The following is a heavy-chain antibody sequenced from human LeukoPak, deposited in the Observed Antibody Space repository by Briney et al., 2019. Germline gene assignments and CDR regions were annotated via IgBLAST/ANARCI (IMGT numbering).Heavy chain of an antibody. Sequence: GGSLRLSCAASGFTFSSYGMHWVRQAPGKGLEWVAFISYDGSNKYYADSVKGRFTISRDNSKNTLYLQMNSLRAEDTAVYYCAKGYCSSTSCLKTDWGQGALVTVSS. CDR1: GFTFSSYG. D-gene: IGHD2-2*01. CDR2: ISYDGSNK. J-gene: IGHJ4*02. V-gene: IGHV3-30*02. CDR3: AKGYCSSTSCLKTD.